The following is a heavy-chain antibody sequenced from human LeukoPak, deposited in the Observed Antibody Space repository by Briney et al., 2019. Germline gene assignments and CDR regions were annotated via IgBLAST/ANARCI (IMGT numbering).Heavy chain of an antibody. CDR1: GGSVSSGDCY. V-gene: IGHV4-30-4*01. Sequence: SQTLSLTCTVYGGSVSSGDCYWRWIRQPPGKGLEWMGYIYYRGNTYYNPSLKGRLTILVDTSKNQFSLKLTSVTAADTAVYYCARDKVGATNWLDPWGQGTLVTVSS. CDR2: IYYRGNT. J-gene: IGHJ5*02. D-gene: IGHD1-26*01. CDR3: ARDKVGATNWLDP.